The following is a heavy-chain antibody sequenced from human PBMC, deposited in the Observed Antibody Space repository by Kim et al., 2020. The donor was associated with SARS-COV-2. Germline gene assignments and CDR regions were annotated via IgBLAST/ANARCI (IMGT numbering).Heavy chain of an antibody. J-gene: IGHJ4*02. CDR1: GGSISSYY. V-gene: IGHV4-59*13. D-gene: IGHD3-22*01. CDR2: IYYSGST. CDR3: ARHSQNYYDSSGYLPYYFDY. Sequence: SETLSLTCTVSGGSISSYYWSWIRQPPGKGLEWIGYIYYSGSTNYNPSLKSRVTISVDTSKNQFSLKLSSVTAADTAVYYCARHSQNYYDSSGYLPYYFDYWGQGTLVTVSS.